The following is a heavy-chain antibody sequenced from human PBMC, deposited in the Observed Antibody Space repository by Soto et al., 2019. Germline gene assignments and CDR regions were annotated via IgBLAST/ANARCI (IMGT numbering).Heavy chain of an antibody. CDR2: ISYDGSKE. J-gene: IGHJ6*02. V-gene: IGHV3-30*18. D-gene: IGHD1-26*01. CDR3: AKSSLPRLSYYYGMDV. Sequence: GSLRLSCVVSGFTFSSYGIHWVRQAPGKGLEWVAVISYDGSKENYADSVKGRFTISRDNSKNTLYPQVNSLRTEDTAVYYCAKSSLPRLSYYYGMDVWGQGTTVTVSS. CDR1: GFTFSSYG.